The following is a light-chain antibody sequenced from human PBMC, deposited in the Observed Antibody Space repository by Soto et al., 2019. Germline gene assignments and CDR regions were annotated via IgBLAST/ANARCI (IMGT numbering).Light chain of an antibody. CDR2: DAS. Sequence: EILLTQSPATLSLSPGERATLSCRASQSVGSYLAWYQHKPGQAPRLLISDASNRATGIPARFSGSGSETDFTLTISSLEPEDSAVYYCQQRSNWPSLTFGGGTKVDIK. J-gene: IGKJ4*01. CDR1: QSVGSY. V-gene: IGKV3-11*01. CDR3: QQRSNWPSLT.